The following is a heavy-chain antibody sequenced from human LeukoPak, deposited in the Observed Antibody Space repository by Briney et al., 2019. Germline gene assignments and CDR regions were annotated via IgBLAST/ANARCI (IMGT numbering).Heavy chain of an antibody. Sequence: GSLRLSCAASGFTFNSYSMNWVRQAPGKGLEWVSSISSSSSYIYYADSVKGRFTISRDNAKNSLYLQMNSLRAEDTAVYYCAKDTAGTAPFDYWGQGTLATVSS. CDR3: AKDTAGTAPFDY. CDR2: ISSSSSYI. D-gene: IGHD1-1*01. J-gene: IGHJ4*02. V-gene: IGHV3-21*01. CDR1: GFTFNSYS.